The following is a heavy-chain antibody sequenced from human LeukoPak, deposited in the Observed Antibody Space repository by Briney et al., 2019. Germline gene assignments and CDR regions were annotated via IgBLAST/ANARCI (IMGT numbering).Heavy chain of an antibody. CDR2: IKYDGSEK. Sequence: GGSLRLSCEASGFNFHNFAMHWVRQAPGKGLEWVANIKYDGSEKYYVDSVKGRFTISRDNAKNSLYLQMNSLRAEDTAVYYCARDGSGEWPIGYWGQGTLVTVSS. CDR3: ARDGSGEWPIGY. D-gene: IGHD3-10*01. V-gene: IGHV3-7*01. CDR1: GFNFHNFA. J-gene: IGHJ4*02.